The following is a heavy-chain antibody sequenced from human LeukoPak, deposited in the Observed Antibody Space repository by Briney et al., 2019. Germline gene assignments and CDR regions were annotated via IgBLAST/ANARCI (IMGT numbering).Heavy chain of an antibody. CDR3: AKDILTYYYGSSGYYFDS. CDR1: GFTFNNHA. V-gene: IGHV3-23*01. CDR2: ITGSGDGR. J-gene: IGHJ4*02. Sequence: GGSLRLSCAASGFTFNNHAMTWVRQAPGKGLEWVSVITGSGDGRYYADSVKGRFTTSRDNSKNTLHLQMNSLRAEDTALYYCAKDILTYYYGSSGYYFDSWGQGTLATVSS. D-gene: IGHD3-9*01.